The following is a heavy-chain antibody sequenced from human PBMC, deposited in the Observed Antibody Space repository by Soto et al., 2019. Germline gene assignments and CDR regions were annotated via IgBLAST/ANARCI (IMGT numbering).Heavy chain of an antibody. CDR2: INIVGGAT. CDR3: TKNYYFDS. V-gene: IGHV3-23*01. CDR1: GFTFSNYA. Sequence: HPGGSLRLSCVASGFTFSNYAMSWVRQAPAKAPEWVSSINIVGGATNYADSVRGRFAMSRDDSTNTVFLQMNSLRADDTAVYYCTKNYYFDSWGHGTLVTVSS. J-gene: IGHJ4*01.